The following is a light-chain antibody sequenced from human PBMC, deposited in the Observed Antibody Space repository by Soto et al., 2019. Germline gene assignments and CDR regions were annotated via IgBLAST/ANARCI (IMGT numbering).Light chain of an antibody. CDR2: GAS. CDR3: QQYNNWPPT. J-gene: IGKJ1*01. V-gene: IGKV3-15*01. Sequence: EIVMTQSPATLSVSPGERATLSCRASQSVSSNLAWYQQKPGQAPRLLIYGASPRATGIPARFSGSGSGTEFTLTISSLQSEDFAFYYCQQYNNWPPTFGQGTKVEIK. CDR1: QSVSSN.